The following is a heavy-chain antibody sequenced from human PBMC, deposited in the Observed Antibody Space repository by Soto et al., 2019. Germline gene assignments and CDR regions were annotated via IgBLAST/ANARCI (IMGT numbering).Heavy chain of an antibody. CDR1: GYTFTSYT. CDR3: AKAPVPDYGAYGSCVFQH. D-gene: IGHD4-17*01. V-gene: IGHV1-46*01. Sequence: ASVKVSCKASGYTFTSYTMHWVRQAPGQGLEWMGIINPSGGSTSYAQKFQGRVTMTRDTSTSTVYMELSSLRAEDTAVFYCAKAPVPDYGAYGSCVFQHWGQGTLVTVSS. J-gene: IGHJ1*01. CDR2: INPSGGST.